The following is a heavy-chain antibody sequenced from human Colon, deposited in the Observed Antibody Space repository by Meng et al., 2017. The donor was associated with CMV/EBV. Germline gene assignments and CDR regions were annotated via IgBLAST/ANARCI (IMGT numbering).Heavy chain of an antibody. D-gene: IGHD4/OR15-4a*01. CDR2: ILPVLDGG. Sequence: SVQISCKASGGTFSTNAITWVRQAPGHGLEWMVGILPVLDGGHHAQKFQGRVTITADNSTSTSYKELSSLRSDDTAVYYCARARGGANHYYHAMDVWGQGTTVTVSS. CDR3: ARARGGANHYYHAMDV. V-gene: IGHV1-69*04. J-gene: IGHJ6*02. CDR1: GGTFSTNA.